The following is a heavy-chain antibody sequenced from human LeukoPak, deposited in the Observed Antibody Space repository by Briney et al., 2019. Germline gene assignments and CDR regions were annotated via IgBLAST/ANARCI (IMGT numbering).Heavy chain of an antibody. Sequence: RGASLQISCKGSGYIFTSYWIGWVRQLPGKRLEWMGIIYPGNSDTRYSPSFQGQVTISADKSISSAYLQWSSLKASDTAMYYCARQGPHDAFDIWGQGTKVTVSS. CDR3: ARQGPHDAFDI. CDR2: IYPGNSDT. J-gene: IGHJ3*02. V-gene: IGHV5-51*01. CDR1: GYIFTSYW.